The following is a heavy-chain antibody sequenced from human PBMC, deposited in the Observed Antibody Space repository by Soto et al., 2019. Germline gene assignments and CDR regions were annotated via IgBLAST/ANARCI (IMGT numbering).Heavy chain of an antibody. J-gene: IGHJ4*02. CDR3: AKATLRVVHPLVFDY. CDR1: GFTFSSYA. CDR2: ISGSGGAT. D-gene: IGHD3-3*01. V-gene: IGHV3-23*01. Sequence: GGSLRLSCEASGFTFSSYAMNWVRQAPGKGLEWISVISGSGGATYFADSVKGRFVISRDNSKSTLYLQMNSLRAEDTAIYYCAKATLRVVHPLVFDYWGQGSLVTVSS.